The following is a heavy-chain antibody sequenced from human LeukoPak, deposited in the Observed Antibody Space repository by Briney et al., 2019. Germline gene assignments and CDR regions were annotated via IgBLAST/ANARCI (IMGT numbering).Heavy chain of an antibody. V-gene: IGHV4-34*01. Sequence: LETLSLTCAVHGGSFSGYYWSWIRQPPGKGLEWTGEINHSGSTNYNPSLKSRVTISVDTSKNQFSLKLSSVTAADTAVYYCARADIVVVPAATDGGGGMDVWGKGTTVTVSS. D-gene: IGHD2-2*01. CDR2: INHSGST. CDR3: ARADIVVVPAATDGGGGMDV. CDR1: GGSFSGYY. J-gene: IGHJ6*04.